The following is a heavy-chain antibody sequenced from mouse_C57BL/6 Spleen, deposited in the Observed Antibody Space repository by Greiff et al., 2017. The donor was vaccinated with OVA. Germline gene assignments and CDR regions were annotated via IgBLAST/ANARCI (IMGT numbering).Heavy chain of an antibody. CDR2: ISYDGSN. V-gene: IGHV3-6*01. D-gene: IGHD2-3*01. CDR1: GYSITSGYY. Sequence: EVKLQESGPGLVKPSQSLSLTCSVTGYSITSGYYWNWIRQFPGNKLEWMGYISYDGSNNYNPSLKNRISITRDTSKNQFFLKLNSVTTEDTATYYCARSYDRYFDYWGQGTTLTVSS. J-gene: IGHJ2*01. CDR3: ARSYDRYFDY.